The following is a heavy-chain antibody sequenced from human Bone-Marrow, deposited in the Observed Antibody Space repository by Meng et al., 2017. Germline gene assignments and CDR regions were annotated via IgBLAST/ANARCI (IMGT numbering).Heavy chain of an antibody. D-gene: IGHD3-10*01. Sequence: GESLKISCTASGFAFDDYGMSWVRQVPGMGLEWVSGITRSGGSTGYADSVKGRFIISRDNAKNSLYLQMNSLRAKDTALYYCSRAHGSGRYYFEAFHVWGQGTMVTVSS. J-gene: IGHJ3*01. CDR1: GFAFDDYG. CDR2: ITRSGGST. V-gene: IGHV3-20*04. CDR3: SRAHGSGRYYFEAFHV.